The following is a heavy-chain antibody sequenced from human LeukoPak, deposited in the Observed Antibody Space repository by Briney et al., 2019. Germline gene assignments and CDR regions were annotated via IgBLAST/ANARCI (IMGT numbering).Heavy chain of an antibody. CDR1: GYSISSGYY. V-gene: IGHV4-38-2*02. CDR3: ARGRVAAAPQLWFDP. CDR2: IYHSGST. J-gene: IGHJ5*02. Sequence: SETPSLTCTVSGYSISSGYYWGWIRQPPGKGLEWIGSIYHSGSTYYNPSLKSRVTISVDTSKNQFSLKLSSVTAADTAVYYCARGRVAAAPQLWFDPWGQGTLVTVSS. D-gene: IGHD6-13*01.